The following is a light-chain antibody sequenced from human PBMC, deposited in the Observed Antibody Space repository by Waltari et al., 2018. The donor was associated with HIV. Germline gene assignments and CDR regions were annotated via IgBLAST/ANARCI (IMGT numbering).Light chain of an antibody. CDR2: SNN. CDR3: AAWDDSLHGYV. Sequence: CVLTQPPSASGTPGQRVPICCSGRGSNIGSNPITWYRQLPGTAPKLLIYSNNQWPSGVPDRFSGSKSGTSASLAISGLQSEDEADYYCAAWDDSLHGYVFGTGTKVTVV. J-gene: IGLJ1*01. V-gene: IGLV1-44*01. CDR1: GSNIGSNP.